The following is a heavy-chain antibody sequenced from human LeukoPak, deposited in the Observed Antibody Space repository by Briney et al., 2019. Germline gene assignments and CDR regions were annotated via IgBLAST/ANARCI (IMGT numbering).Heavy chain of an antibody. CDR3: ARDGVSGSYVSGQFDY. CDR2: IYYSGST. CDR1: GGSISSYY. D-gene: IGHD1-26*01. V-gene: IGHV4-39*02. Sequence: PSETLSLTCTVSGGSISSYYWGCIRQPPGKGLEWVGNIYYSGSTYYNPSLKSRVTISVDTSKNQFSLKLSSVTAADTAVYYCARDGVSGSYVSGQFDYWGQGTLVTVSS. J-gene: IGHJ4*02.